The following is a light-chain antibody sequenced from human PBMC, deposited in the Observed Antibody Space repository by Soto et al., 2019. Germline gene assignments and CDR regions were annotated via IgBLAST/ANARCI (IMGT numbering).Light chain of an antibody. CDR1: RPNIGSNT. J-gene: IGLJ2*01. CDR2: SND. CDR3: AAWDDSLKVVV. V-gene: IGLV1-44*01. Sequence: QSVLTQPPSASGTPEQRVTMSCSGSRPNIGSNTVNWYQQFPGTAPKVLIYSNDQRPSGVPDRFSGSKSDTSASLAISGLQSEDEADYYCAAWDDSLKVVVFGGGTKLTVL.